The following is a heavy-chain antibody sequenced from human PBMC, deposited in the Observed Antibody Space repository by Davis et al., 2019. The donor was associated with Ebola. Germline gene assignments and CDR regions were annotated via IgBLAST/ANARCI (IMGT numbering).Heavy chain of an antibody. D-gene: IGHD4-17*01. CDR2: IRSKANSYAT. CDR1: GFTFSGSA. CDR3: TTTVTRGNDYYDMDV. Sequence: GESLKISCAAPGFTFSGSAMHWVRQASGKGLEWVGRIRSKANSYATAYAASVKGRFTISRDDSKNTAYLQMNSLKTEDTAVYYCTTTVTRGNDYYDMDVWGQGTTVTVSS. V-gene: IGHV3-73*01. J-gene: IGHJ6*02.